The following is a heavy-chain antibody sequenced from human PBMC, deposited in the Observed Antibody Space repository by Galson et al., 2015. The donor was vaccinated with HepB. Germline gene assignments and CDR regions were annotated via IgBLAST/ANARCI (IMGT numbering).Heavy chain of an antibody. J-gene: IGHJ5*02. CDR2: ISDSDSYM. Sequence: SLRLSCAGSGFSFNTYTMNWIRQAPGKGLEWVSSISDSDSYMYYADSVKDRFTISRDNAKNSVFLQMSSLRGEDTAVYYCARGHVDYDPAGWFDPWGQGTLVTVSS. V-gene: IGHV3-21*01. CDR3: ARGHVDYDPAGWFDP. D-gene: IGHD4-17*01. CDR1: GFSFNTYT.